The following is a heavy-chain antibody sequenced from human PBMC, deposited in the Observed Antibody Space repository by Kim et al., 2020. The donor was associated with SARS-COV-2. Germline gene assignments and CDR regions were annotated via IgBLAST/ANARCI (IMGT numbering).Heavy chain of an antibody. Sequence: ADSVKGRFTISRDNAKNSLYLQMNSLRAEDTALYYCAKDRSAEAVGFDYWGQGTLVTVSS. J-gene: IGHJ4*02. CDR3: AKDRSAEAVGFDY. V-gene: IGHV3-9*01. D-gene: IGHD6-19*01.